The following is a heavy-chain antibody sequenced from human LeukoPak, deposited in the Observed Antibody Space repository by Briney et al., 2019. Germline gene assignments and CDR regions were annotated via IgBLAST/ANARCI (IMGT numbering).Heavy chain of an antibody. CDR2: IRGNGADT. CDR3: AKVPNSGSYYYFDY. Sequence: GASPRLSCAASGFTFSSYAMSWVRQAPGKGLEWVSAIRGNGADTYYADSVKGRFTISRDNSKNTLYPQMNSLRAEDTAVYYCAKVPNSGSYYYFDYWGQGALVTVSS. D-gene: IGHD1-26*01. CDR1: GFTFSSYA. J-gene: IGHJ4*02. V-gene: IGHV3-23*01.